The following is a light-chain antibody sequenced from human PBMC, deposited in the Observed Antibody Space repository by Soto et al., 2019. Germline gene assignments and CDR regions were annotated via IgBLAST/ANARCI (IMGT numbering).Light chain of an antibody. CDR1: SGHSSYI. V-gene: IGLV4-60*03. CDR2: LEGSGSY. J-gene: IGLJ2*01. CDR3: ETWDSNTPV. Sequence: QLVLTQSSSASASLGSSVKLTCTVSSGHSSYIIAWHQQQPGKAPRYLMKLEGSGSYNKGSGVPDRFSGSSSGADRYLTISNLQSEDEADYYCETWDSNTPVFGGGTKLTVL.